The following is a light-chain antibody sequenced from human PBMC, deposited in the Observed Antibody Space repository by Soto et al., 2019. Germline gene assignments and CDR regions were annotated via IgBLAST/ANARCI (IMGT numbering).Light chain of an antibody. J-gene: IGKJ1*01. Sequence: EIMMTQSPATLSLSPGERATLSCRASQSVSNKLAWYQRKPGKGPRLLIYDASTRATGIAARISGSGSGTEFTLTISSLKSEDFEIYYCQQYNNWTWTFGHGTKVDIK. CDR2: DAS. V-gene: IGKV3-15*01. CDR3: QQYNNWTWT. CDR1: QSVSNK.